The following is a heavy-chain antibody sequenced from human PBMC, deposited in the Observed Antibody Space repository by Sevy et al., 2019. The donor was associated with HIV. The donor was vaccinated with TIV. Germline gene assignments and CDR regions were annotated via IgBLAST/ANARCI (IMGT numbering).Heavy chain of an antibody. CDR2: SYYSGST. D-gene: IGHD6-6*01. CDR3: ARAYSSSPFFDY. CDR1: GGSISSYY. Sequence: SETLSLTCTVSGGSISSYYWSWIRRPPGKGLEWIGYSYYSGSTNDNPSLKSRVTISVDTSKNQFSLKLSSVTAADTAVYYCARAYSSSPFFDYWGQGTLVTVSS. V-gene: IGHV4-59*01. J-gene: IGHJ4*02.